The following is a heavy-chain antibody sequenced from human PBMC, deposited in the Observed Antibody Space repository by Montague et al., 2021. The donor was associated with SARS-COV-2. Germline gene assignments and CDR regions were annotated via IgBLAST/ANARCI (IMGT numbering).Heavy chain of an antibody. D-gene: IGHD3-9*01. CDR2: TYYRSKWDS. Sequence: CAISGDSVSSKSVAWNWIRQSPSRGLEWLGRTYYRSKWDSDYAEXVKXRLVITPDTSKSQVSLQLNSVIPEDTAVYFCASSGITLTGLDAFDIWGQGTMVTVSS. CDR3: ASSGITLTGLDAFDI. CDR1: GDSVSSKSVA. J-gene: IGHJ3*02. V-gene: IGHV6-1*01.